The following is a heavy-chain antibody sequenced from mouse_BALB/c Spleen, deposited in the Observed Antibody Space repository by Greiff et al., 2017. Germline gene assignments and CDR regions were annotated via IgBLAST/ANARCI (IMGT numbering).Heavy chain of an antibody. CDR3: ARSSYGSSYGWDLDV. CDR2: ISTYYGDA. Sequence: VQLKESGAELVRPGVSVKISCKGSGYTFTDYAMHWVKQSHAKSLEWIGVISTYYGDASYNQKFKGKATMTVDKSSSTAYMELARLTSEDSAIYYCARSSYGSSYGWDLDVWGAGTTVTVSS. D-gene: IGHD1-1*01. CDR1: GYTFTDYA. J-gene: IGHJ1*01. V-gene: IGHV1S137*01.